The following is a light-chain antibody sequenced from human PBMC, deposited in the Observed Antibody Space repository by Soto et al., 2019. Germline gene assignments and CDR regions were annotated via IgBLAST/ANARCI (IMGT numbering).Light chain of an antibody. CDR2: GAS. V-gene: IGKV3-15*01. Sequence: EIVMTQSAATLSVSPAERATLSCRASQSISSDVAWYQQKPGQAPRLLIYGASTTATGIPARFSGSGSGTEFTLTISSLQSEDFAVYNCQQYNKWPRTFGQGTKVDNK. J-gene: IGKJ2*01. CDR1: QSISSD. CDR3: QQYNKWPRT.